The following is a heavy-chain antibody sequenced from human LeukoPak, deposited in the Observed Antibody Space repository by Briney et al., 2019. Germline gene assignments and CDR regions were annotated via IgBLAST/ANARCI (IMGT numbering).Heavy chain of an antibody. CDR1: GGSISSSNW. Sequence: SSETLSLTCTVSGGSISSSNWWSWVRQPPGKGLEWIGEIYHSGSTNYNPSLKSRVTMSVDKSKNQFSLKLSSMTAADTAVYYCLYGGNSGDWVYWGQGTLVTVSS. J-gene: IGHJ4*02. CDR3: LYGGNSGDWVY. V-gene: IGHV4-4*02. CDR2: IYHSGST. D-gene: IGHD4-23*01.